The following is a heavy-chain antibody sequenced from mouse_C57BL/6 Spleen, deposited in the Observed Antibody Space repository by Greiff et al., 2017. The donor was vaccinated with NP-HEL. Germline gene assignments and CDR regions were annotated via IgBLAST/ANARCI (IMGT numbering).Heavy chain of an antibody. V-gene: IGHV1-22*01. CDR3: ARSPYGSSLWYFDV. Sequence: VQLKQSGPELVKPGASVKMSCKASGYTFTDYNMHWVKQSHGKSLEWIGYINPNNGGTSYNQKFKGKATLTVNKSSSTAYMELRSLTSEDSAVYYCARSPYGSSLWYFDVWGTGTTVTVSS. J-gene: IGHJ1*03. CDR1: GYTFTDYN. CDR2: INPNNGGT. D-gene: IGHD1-1*01.